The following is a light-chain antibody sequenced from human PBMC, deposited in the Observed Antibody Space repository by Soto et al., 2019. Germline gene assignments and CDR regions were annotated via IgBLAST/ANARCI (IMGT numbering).Light chain of an antibody. CDR1: SSDVSGYNY. CDR3: CSYAGRTGV. J-gene: IGLJ1*01. V-gene: IGLV2-11*01. CDR2: DVS. Sequence: QSVLTQPRSVSVSPGQSVTIPCTGTSSDVSGYNYVSWYQQHPGKAPKLMIYDVSKRPSGVPDRFSGSKSGNTASLTISGLQAEDEADYYCCSYAGRTGVFGTGTKVTVL.